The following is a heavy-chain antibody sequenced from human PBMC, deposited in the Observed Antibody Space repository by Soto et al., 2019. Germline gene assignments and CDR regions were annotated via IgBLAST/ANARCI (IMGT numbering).Heavy chain of an antibody. CDR2: IYYSGST. D-gene: IGHD1-7*01. Sequence: SETLSLTCTVSGGSISSGGYYWSWIRQHPGKGLEWIGYIYYSGSTYYNPSLKSRVTISVDTSKNQFSLKLGSVTAADTAVYYCANNWNYVGDAFDIWGQGTMVTVS. CDR3: ANNWNYVGDAFDI. CDR1: GGSISSGGYY. V-gene: IGHV4-31*03. J-gene: IGHJ3*02.